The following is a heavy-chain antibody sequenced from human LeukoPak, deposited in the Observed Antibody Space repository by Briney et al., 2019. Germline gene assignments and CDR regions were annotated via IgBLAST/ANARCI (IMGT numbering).Heavy chain of an antibody. Sequence: GESLKISCKGSGYSFTSYWIGWVRQMPGKGLEWMGIIYPGDSDTRYSPSFQGQVTISVDKSISIAYLQWSSLKASDTAMYYCARDCSSTSCYSVRPPRGDAFDIWGQGTMVTVSS. V-gene: IGHV5-51*01. J-gene: IGHJ3*02. CDR3: ARDCSSTSCYSVRPPRGDAFDI. CDR1: GYSFTSYW. CDR2: IYPGDSDT. D-gene: IGHD2-2*01.